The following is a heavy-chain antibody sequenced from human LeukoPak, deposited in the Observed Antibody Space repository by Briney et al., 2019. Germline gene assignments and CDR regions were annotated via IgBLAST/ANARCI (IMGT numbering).Heavy chain of an antibody. D-gene: IGHD2-15*01. CDR1: GGSFSGYY. CDR3: ARVPPIVVVVAATYYYGMDV. Sequence: SETLSLTCAVYGGSFSGYYWSWIRQPPGKGLEWIGEINHSGSTNYNPSLKSRVTISVDTSKNQFSLKPSSVTAADTAVYYCARVPPIVVVVAATYYYGMDVWGQGTTVTVSS. CDR2: INHSGST. V-gene: IGHV4-34*01. J-gene: IGHJ6*02.